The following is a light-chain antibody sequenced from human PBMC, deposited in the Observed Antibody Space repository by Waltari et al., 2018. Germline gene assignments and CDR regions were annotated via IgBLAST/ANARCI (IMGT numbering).Light chain of an antibody. CDR1: RNINNY. V-gene: IGKV1-39*01. Sequence: DIQMTQSPSSVSASVGDRVTISCRASRNINNYLNWYQQKKGKAHNLLIYDASSLQSGVPSRFSGSGSGTEFTLIISGLQPEDFATYYCQQSYSTLRFGQGTKVEI. CDR3: QQSYSTLR. CDR2: DAS. J-gene: IGKJ2*03.